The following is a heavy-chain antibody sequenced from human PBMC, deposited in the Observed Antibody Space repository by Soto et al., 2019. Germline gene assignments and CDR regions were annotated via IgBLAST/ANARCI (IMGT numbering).Heavy chain of an antibody. V-gene: IGHV3-21*01. CDR2: ISSSSSYL. Sequence: EVQLVESGGGLVKPGGSLRLSCAASGFSFSSYSMNWVRQAPGNGLEWDSFISSSSSYLYYAYAVKGRFTNTRDNDKKSLYLQMNGVRAEDTAVYYCARDAIGDHDALDIWGQGTMVTVSS. J-gene: IGHJ3*02. CDR3: ARDAIGDHDALDI. CDR1: GFSFSSYS. D-gene: IGHD3-16*01.